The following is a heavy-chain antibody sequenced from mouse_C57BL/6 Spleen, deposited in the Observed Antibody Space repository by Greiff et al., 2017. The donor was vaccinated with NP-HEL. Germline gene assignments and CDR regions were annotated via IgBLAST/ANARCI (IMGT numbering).Heavy chain of an antibody. Sequence: EVQVVESGGGLVKPGGSLKLSCAASGFTFSSYAMSWVRQTPEKRLEWVATISDGGSYTYYPDNVKGRFTISRDNAKNNLYLQMSHLKSEDTAMYYCARDGADGYFYWYFDVWGTGTTVTVSS. CDR3: ARDGADGYFYWYFDV. CDR1: GFTFSSYA. D-gene: IGHD2-3*01. V-gene: IGHV5-4*01. CDR2: ISDGGSYT. J-gene: IGHJ1*03.